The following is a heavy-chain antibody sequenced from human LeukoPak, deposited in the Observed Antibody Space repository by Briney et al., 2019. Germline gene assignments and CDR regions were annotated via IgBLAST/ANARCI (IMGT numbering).Heavy chain of an antibody. CDR1: GGSISSSSYY. V-gene: IGHV4-39*07. Sequence: SETLSLTCTVSGGSISSSSYYWGWIRQPPGKGLEWIGSIYHSGSTYYNPSLKSRVTISVDRSKNQFSLKLSSVTAADTAVYYCARAAAGAEYFQHWGQGTLVTVSS. J-gene: IGHJ1*01. D-gene: IGHD6-13*01. CDR2: IYHSGST. CDR3: ARAAAGAEYFQH.